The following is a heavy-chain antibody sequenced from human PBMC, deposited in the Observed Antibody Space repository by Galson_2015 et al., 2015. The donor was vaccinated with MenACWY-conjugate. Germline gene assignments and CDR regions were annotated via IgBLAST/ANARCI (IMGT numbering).Heavy chain of an antibody. J-gene: IGHJ5*02. CDR3: ARDLMNSGYLGSFDP. V-gene: IGHV3-23*01. Sequence: SLRLSCAASGFTFSNYAMSWVRQAPGKGLEWVSTISGSGGSTYYSDSVKGRFTISRDNSKNTLYLQMNSLRAEDTAVYYYARDLMNSGYLGSFDPWGQGTPVTVSS. CDR2: ISGSGGST. CDR1: GFTFSNYA. D-gene: IGHD3-22*01.